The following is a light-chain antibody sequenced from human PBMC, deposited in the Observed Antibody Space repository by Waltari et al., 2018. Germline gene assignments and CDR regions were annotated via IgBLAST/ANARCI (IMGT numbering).Light chain of an antibody. CDR3: QQYYSTLWT. V-gene: IGKV1-NL1*01. J-gene: IGKJ1*01. CDR1: QGITNS. Sequence: DIQMTQSPSSLSASVGARVTITCRASQGITNSLAWYQQKPGKAPKLLLSAASRLEGGVPSRFSGSGSGTDYTLTISSLQPEDFATYYCQQYYSTLWTFGQGTKVEIK. CDR2: AAS.